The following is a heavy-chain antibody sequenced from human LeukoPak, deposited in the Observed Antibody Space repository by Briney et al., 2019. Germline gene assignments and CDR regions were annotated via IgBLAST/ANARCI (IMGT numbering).Heavy chain of an antibody. CDR3: ARHPSGYCSSTSCYTTNWFVP. J-gene: IGHJ5*02. V-gene: IGHV4-39*01. CDR2: IYYSEST. D-gene: IGHD2-2*02. CDR1: GVSISSSSYY. Sequence: SETLSLTCTVSGVSISSSSYYWGWLRQPPGKGLEWIGSIYYSESTYYTPSLKSRVTISVDTSKNQFSLKLSSVTAADTAVYYCARHPSGYCSSTSCYTTNWFVPWGQGTLVTVSS.